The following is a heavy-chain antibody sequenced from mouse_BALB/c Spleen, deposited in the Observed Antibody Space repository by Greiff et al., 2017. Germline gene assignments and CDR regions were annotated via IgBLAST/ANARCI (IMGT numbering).Heavy chain of an antibody. J-gene: IGHJ3*01. CDR1: GFTFSDYY. Sequence: EVHLVESGGGLVKPGGSLKLSCAASGFTFSDYYMYWVRQTPEKRLEWVATISDGGSYTYYPDSVKGRFTISRDNAKNNLYLQMSSLKSEDTAMYYCARGQLGSLFAYWGQGTLVTVSA. V-gene: IGHV5-4*02. D-gene: IGHD3-2*01. CDR3: ARGQLGSLFAY. CDR2: ISDGGSYT.